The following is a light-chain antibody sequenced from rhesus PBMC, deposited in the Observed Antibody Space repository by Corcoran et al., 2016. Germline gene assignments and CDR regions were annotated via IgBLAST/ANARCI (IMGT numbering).Light chain of an antibody. CDR3: QQGDSIPRT. CDR2: AAT. J-gene: IGKJ1*01. CDR1: QDISNA. V-gene: IGKV1-33*02. Sequence: DIQMSQSPSSLSASVGDKVTITCLASQDISNALAWYQQKPGKAPNLLIYAATSLQSGVPSRFSGSRSGADFTLTLRSLQPYDFATYYCQQGDSIPRTFGQGTKVEIK.